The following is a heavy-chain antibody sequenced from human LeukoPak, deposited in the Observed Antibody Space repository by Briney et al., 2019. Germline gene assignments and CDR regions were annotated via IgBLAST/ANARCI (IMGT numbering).Heavy chain of an antibody. D-gene: IGHD4-17*01. CDR3: ARVRLRRVIDY. CDR1: GFIVSSNY. J-gene: IGHJ4*02. CDR2: ISSGGNT. Sequence: GGSLRLSCAASGFIVSSNYMSWVRQAPGKGLEWVSIISSGGNTYYADSVKGRFTISRDISKNTLYLQMNGLRAEDTAVYYCARVRLRRVIDYWGQGTLVTVSS. V-gene: IGHV3-53*01.